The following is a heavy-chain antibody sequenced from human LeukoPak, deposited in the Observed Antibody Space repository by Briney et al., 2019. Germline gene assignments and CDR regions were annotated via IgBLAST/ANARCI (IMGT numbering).Heavy chain of an antibody. V-gene: IGHV3-23*01. Sequence: QSGGSLRLSCAASGFTFKTYAMNWVRQVPGKGPEWVSSMSGSGSSTDYADSVKGRFTISRDNSKNTLYLQMNSLRAEDTAVYYCARGDGVIMKYWGQGTLVTVSS. CDR2: MSGSGSST. D-gene: IGHD3-10*01. J-gene: IGHJ4*02. CDR1: GFTFKTYA. CDR3: ARGDGVIMKY.